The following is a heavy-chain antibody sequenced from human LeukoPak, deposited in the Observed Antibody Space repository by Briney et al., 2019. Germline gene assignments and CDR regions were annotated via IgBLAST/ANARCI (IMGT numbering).Heavy chain of an antibody. J-gene: IGHJ4*02. CDR1: GYSLSELS. CDR2: FDPVNGEA. V-gene: IGHV1-24*01. CDR3: AAGGVYDLLDN. D-gene: IGHD2-8*01. Sequence: ASLTVSCKVSGYSLSELSMHGVRQAPGKGLEWMGGFDPVNGEAVYVQKFQGRVTMTEDTSTDTSYMELNSLKSEDTAVYHCAAGGVYDLLDNWGQGTLVTVSS.